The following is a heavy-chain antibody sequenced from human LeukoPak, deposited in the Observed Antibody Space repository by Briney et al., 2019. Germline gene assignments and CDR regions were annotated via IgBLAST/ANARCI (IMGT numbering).Heavy chain of an antibody. CDR2: ISAYNGNT. V-gene: IGHV1-18*01. J-gene: IGHJ4*02. CDR1: GYTFTSYG. Sequence: ASVKVSCKASGYTFTSYGISWVRQAPGQGLEWMGWISAYNGNTNYAQKLQGRVTMTTDTSTSTAYMELRSLRSDDTAVYYCARDSRIAVAGTSDYWGQGTLVTDSS. D-gene: IGHD6-19*01. CDR3: ARDSRIAVAGTSDY.